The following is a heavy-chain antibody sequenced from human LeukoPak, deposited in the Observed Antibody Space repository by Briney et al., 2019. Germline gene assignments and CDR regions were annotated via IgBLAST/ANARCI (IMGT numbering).Heavy chain of an antibody. CDR3: ATPIASTGGFDY. CDR1: GFTFSSYA. CDR2: ISGGSSYI. V-gene: IGHV3-21*01. J-gene: IGHJ4*02. D-gene: IGHD6-13*01. Sequence: GGSLRLSCAASGFTFSSYAMSWVRQAPGKGLEWVSSISGGSSYIYYADSVKGRFTVSRDNAKNSVYLQMDSLRAGDTAVYYCATPIASTGGFDYWGQGTLVTVSS.